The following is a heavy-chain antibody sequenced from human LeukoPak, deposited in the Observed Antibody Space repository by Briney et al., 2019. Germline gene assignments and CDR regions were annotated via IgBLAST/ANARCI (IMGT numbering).Heavy chain of an antibody. D-gene: IGHD2-15*01. CDR2: INWNGGST. J-gene: IGHJ5*02. V-gene: IGHV3-20*04. Sequence: GGSLRLSCAASGFTFSSYWMSWVRQAPGKGLEWVSGINWNGGSTGYADSVKGRFTISRDNAKNSLYLQMNSLRAEDTALYYCARETSYCSGGSCYFWFDPWGQGTLVTVSS. CDR3: ARETSYCSGGSCYFWFDP. CDR1: GFTFSSYW.